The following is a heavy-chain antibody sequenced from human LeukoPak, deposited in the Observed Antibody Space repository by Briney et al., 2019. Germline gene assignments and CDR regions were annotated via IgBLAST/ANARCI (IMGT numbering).Heavy chain of an antibody. CDR2: ISSSGSTV. J-gene: IGHJ4*02. CDR1: GFTFGSHE. Sequence: GGSLRLSCAASGFTFGSHEMNWVRQAPGKGLEWVSYISSSGSTVYYADSVKGRFTISRDNAKNSLYLQMNSLRAEDTAVYYCARDSRDGYRGDYWGQGTLVTVSS. V-gene: IGHV3-48*03. CDR3: ARDSRDGYRGDY. D-gene: IGHD5-24*01.